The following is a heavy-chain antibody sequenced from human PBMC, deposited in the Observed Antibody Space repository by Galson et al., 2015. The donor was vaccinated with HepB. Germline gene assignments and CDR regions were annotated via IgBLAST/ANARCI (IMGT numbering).Heavy chain of an antibody. CDR1: GYTFINYS. D-gene: IGHD6-6*01. Sequence: SVTVSCKASGYTFINYSIHWVRQAPGQGLEWMGFINPSDGRPTYAQKIQGRVTMTRDTSTSTVYMELSSLRSEDTAVYYCARVPYKTARPEGMDYYYAMDVWGQGTTVTVSS. CDR3: ARVPYKTARPEGMDYYYAMDV. J-gene: IGHJ6*02. V-gene: IGHV1-46*01. CDR2: INPSDGRP.